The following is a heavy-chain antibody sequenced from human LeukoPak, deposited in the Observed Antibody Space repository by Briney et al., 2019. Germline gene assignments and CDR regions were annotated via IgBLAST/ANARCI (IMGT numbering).Heavy chain of an antibody. CDR1: GGSISSGDYY. Sequence: PSQTLSLTCTVSGGSISSGDYYWSWIRQPPGKGLEWIGYTYYSGSTYYNPSLKSRVTISVDTSKNQYPLKLSSVTAADTAVYYCAREGYGDYQPEDAFDIWGQGTMVTVSS. CDR2: TYYSGST. J-gene: IGHJ3*02. CDR3: AREGYGDYQPEDAFDI. V-gene: IGHV4-30-4*01. D-gene: IGHD4-17*01.